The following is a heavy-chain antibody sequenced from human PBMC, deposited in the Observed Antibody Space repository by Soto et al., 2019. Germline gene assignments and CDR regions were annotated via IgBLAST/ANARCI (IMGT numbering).Heavy chain of an antibody. CDR2: TYYRSKWYN. D-gene: IGHD3-3*01. J-gene: IGHJ3*02. Sequence: KQSQTLSLTCAISGDSVSSNSAAWNWIRQSPSRGLEWLGRTYYRSKWYNDYAVSVKSRITINPDTSKNQFSLQLNSVTPEDTAVYYCARDLQFYDFWSGSHLDDAFDIWGQGTMVTVSS. CDR3: ARDLQFYDFWSGSHLDDAFDI. V-gene: IGHV6-1*01. CDR1: GDSVSSNSAA.